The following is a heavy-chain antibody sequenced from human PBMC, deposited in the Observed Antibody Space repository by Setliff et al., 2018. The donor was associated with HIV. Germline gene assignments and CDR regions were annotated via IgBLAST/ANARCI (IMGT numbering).Heavy chain of an antibody. D-gene: IGHD1-1*01. CDR3: ASSAGAVPTTAPYGDYYYYFYMDV. V-gene: IGHV1-69*05. CDR2: IIPIFGTP. J-gene: IGHJ6*03. Sequence: GASVKVSCKASGGIFSRFAFSWVRQAPGQGLEWMGGIIPIFGTPNYAQKFQGRVTITTDESTNTVYMELYSLTSVDTAIYYCASSAGAVPTTAPYGDYYYYFYMDVWGKGTTVTVSS. CDR1: GGIFSRFA.